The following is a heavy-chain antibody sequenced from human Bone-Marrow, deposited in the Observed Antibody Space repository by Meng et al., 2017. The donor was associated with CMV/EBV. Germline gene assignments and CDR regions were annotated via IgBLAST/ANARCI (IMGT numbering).Heavy chain of an antibody. CDR2: ITSSSDTTI. CDR3: ARELRGDLLLGAFDL. D-gene: IGHD4-17*01. Sequence: GESLKISCAASGFTFSDYYMTWIRQAPGKGLEWLSYITSSSDTTIYYADSVKGRVTISRDNAKTSVYMQMDSLREEDTAVYYCARELRGDLLLGAFDLWGQGTMVTVSS. V-gene: IGHV3-11*04. CDR1: GFTFSDYY. J-gene: IGHJ3*01.